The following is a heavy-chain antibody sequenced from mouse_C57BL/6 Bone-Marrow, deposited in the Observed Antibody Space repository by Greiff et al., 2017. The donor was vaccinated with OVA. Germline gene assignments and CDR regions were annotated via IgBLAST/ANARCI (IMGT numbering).Heavy chain of an antibody. CDR3: TRTSLWRFFDY. CDR1: GYTFTSYW. CDR2: SYPGNSDT. D-gene: IGHD1-1*02. V-gene: IGHV1-5*01. Sequence: VQLQQSGTVLARPGASVKMSCKTSGYTFTSYWMHWVKQRPGQGLEWIGASYPGNSDTSYNQKFKGKAKLTAVTSASTAYMELSSLTNEDSAVYYCTRTSLWRFFDYWGQGTTLTVSS. J-gene: IGHJ2*01.